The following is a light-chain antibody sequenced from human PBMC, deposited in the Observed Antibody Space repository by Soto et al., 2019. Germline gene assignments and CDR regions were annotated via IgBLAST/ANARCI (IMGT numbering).Light chain of an antibody. Sequence: SYELTQPPSVSVAPGQTARITCGGDNIGTKSVHWYQQRPGQAPVLVVYDDRARPSEIPERVSGSNSGNTATLTISRVEAGDEADYYCQVWDTISDHVFFGGGTKVTVL. V-gene: IGLV3-21*02. J-gene: IGLJ2*01. CDR3: QVWDTISDHVF. CDR2: DDR. CDR1: NIGTKS.